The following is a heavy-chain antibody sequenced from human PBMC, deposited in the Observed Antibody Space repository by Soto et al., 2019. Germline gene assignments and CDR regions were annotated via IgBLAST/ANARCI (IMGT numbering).Heavy chain of an antibody. CDR1: GYSFTSYW. CDR3: ARRLSRLGSKNWFDP. J-gene: IGHJ5*02. CDR2: IYPGDSDT. V-gene: IGHV5-51*01. Sequence: PGESLKISCKGSGYSFTSYWIGWVRQMPGKGLEWMGIIYPGDSDTRYSPSFQGQVTISADKSISTAYLQWSSLKASDTAMYYCARRLSRLGSKNWFDPWGQGTLVTVSS.